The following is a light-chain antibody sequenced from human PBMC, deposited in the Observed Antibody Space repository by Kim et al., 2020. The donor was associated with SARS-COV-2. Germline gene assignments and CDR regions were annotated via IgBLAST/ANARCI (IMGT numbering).Light chain of an antibody. CDR1: ESVSSN. J-gene: IGKJ2*01. Sequence: VSPGESATLSCRASESVSSNLAWYQQKPGQAPRLLIYGVFTRATGIPARFSSSGSGTEFTLTISSLQSEDFAVYYCQQYHNWPPYTFGQGTKLEI. CDR3: QQYHNWPPYT. CDR2: GVF. V-gene: IGKV3-15*01.